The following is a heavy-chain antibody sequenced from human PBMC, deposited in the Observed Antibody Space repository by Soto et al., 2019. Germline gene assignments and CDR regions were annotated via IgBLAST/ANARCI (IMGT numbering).Heavy chain of an antibody. D-gene: IGHD5-12*01. CDR2: ISVTPGIT. CDR1: GFTMSTYS. Sequence: GGSLRLSXAASGFTMSTYSVTWVRQAPGKGLEWVSGISVTPGITFYADSVKGRFTISRDSSNNAVYLQMNSLRAEDTAMYFCSKWSGYGDLWGQGTLVTVSS. V-gene: IGHV3-23*01. CDR3: SKWSGYGDL. J-gene: IGHJ4*02.